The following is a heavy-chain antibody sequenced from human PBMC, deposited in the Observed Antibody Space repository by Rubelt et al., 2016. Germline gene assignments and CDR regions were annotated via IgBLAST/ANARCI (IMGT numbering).Heavy chain of an antibody. Sequence: QVQLQESGPGLVKPSQTLSLTCTVSGGSISSGAYYWSWIRQHPGKGLEWIGYIYYNGNTYYNPSLKSRVSISIDTSKNQFSLKLSSVTAADTAMYYCARSDSSGYYFVYWGPGTRVTVSS. V-gene: IGHV4-31*03. CDR3: ARSDSSGYYFVY. J-gene: IGHJ4*02. CDR1: GGSISSGAYY. CDR2: IYYNGNT. D-gene: IGHD3-22*01.